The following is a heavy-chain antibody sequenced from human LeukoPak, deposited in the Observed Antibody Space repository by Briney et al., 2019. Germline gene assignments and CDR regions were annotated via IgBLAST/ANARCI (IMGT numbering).Heavy chain of an antibody. V-gene: IGHV3-48*03. D-gene: IGHD2/OR15-2a*01. CDR2: ISTTGSTT. J-gene: IGHJ4*02. CDR1: GFTFSNYE. Sequence: PGGSLRLSCAASGFTFSNYEMNWVRQAPGKGLEWVSYISTTGSTTYYADSVKGRFTISRDNAKNSLYLQMNSLRVEDTAVYYCARDFQGYFDYWGQGTLVTVSS. CDR3: ARDFQGYFDY.